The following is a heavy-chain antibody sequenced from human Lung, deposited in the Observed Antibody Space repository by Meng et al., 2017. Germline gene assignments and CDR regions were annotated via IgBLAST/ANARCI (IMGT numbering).Heavy chain of an antibody. V-gene: IGHV4-34*01. J-gene: IGHJ4*02. CDR3: ARGPTTTAHDFDY. CDR2: VHHSGST. CDR1: GGSFSDYY. Sequence: LRLSCVVSGGSFSDYYWSWIRQPPGKGLEWIGEVHHSGSTNYNPSLESRATISVDTSQNHLSLNLTSVTAADSGVYYCARGPTTTAHDFDYWGQGTLVTVSS. D-gene: IGHD4-11*01.